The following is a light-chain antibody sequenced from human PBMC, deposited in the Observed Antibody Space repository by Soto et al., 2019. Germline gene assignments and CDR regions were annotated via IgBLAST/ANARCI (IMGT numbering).Light chain of an antibody. V-gene: IGKV3-20*01. Sequence: EIVLTQSPGTLSLSPGERATLSCRASQSVGNNYLAWYQQKPGQAPRFLIYDASSRATGIPDRFSGSGSGTDFTLTISRLEPEDFVVYYCEQYGSTPLTFGGGTIVEIK. J-gene: IGKJ4*01. CDR3: EQYGSTPLT. CDR2: DAS. CDR1: QSVGNNY.